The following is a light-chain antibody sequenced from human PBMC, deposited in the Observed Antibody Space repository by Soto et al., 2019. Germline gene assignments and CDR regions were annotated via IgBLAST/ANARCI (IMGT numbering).Light chain of an antibody. CDR2: GAS. Sequence: EIVLTQSPGTLSLSPGERATLSCRASQSVSNSFLAWYQQEPGQAPRLLIYGASSRATGIPDRFSGSGSGTDFTLTISRLEPEDFAVYFCHQYCSSPATFGQGTKVEIK. V-gene: IGKV3-20*01. CDR1: QSVSNSF. CDR3: HQYCSSPAT. J-gene: IGKJ1*01.